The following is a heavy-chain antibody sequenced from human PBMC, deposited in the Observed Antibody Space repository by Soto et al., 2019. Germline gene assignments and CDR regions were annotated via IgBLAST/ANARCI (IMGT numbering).Heavy chain of an antibody. J-gene: IGHJ4*02. D-gene: IGHD5-12*01. CDR1: GFTFSSYA. CDR2: ISGSGGST. Sequence: GGSLRLSCAASGFTFSSYAMSWVRQAPGKGLEWVSAISGSGGSTYYADSVKGRFTISRDNSKNTLYLQMNSLRAEDTAVYYCAKDIYSGYDDATAFDYWGQGTLVTVSS. CDR3: AKDIYSGYDDATAFDY. V-gene: IGHV3-23*01.